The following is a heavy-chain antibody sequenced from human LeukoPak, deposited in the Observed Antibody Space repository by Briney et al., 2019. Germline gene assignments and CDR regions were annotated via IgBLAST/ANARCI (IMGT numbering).Heavy chain of an antibody. V-gene: IGHV4-4*02. J-gene: IGHJ4*02. CDR1: GGSISSSNW. D-gene: IGHD3-22*01. CDR3: ARGVYSSGYYYYFDC. CDR2: IYHSGST. Sequence: SETLSLTCAVSGGSISSSNWWSWVRQPPGKGLEWIGEIYHSGSTNYNPSLKSRVTISVDKSKNQFSLKLSSVTAADTAVYYCARGVYSSGYYYYFDCWGQGTLVTVSS.